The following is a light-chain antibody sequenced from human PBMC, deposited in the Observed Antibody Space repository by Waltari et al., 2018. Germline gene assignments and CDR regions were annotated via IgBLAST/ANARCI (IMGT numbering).Light chain of an antibody. Sequence: EIVLTQSPGTLSLYPGERATLSCRASESVSSSYLAWYQHKLGQAPRLLIYGASSRATGIPDRFSGSGSGTDFTLTISRLEPEDFAVYYCQQYGSSPRTFGQGTKVEIK. CDR1: ESVSSSY. J-gene: IGKJ1*01. V-gene: IGKV3-20*01. CDR2: GAS. CDR3: QQYGSSPRT.